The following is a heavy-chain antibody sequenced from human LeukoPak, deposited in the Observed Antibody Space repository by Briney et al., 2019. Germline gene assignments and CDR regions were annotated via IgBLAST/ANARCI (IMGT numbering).Heavy chain of an antibody. J-gene: IGHJ4*02. V-gene: IGHV4-39*01. CDR2: IYYSGST. Sequence: GSLRLSCAASGFTFSSYGMSWIRQAPGKWLEWIGSIYYSGSTYYNPSLKSRVTISVDTSKNQFSLKLSSVTAADTAVYYCASPTGAYAHDYFDYWGQGTLVTVSS. CDR3: ASPTGAYAHDYFDY. CDR1: GFTFSSYG. D-gene: IGHD3-10*01.